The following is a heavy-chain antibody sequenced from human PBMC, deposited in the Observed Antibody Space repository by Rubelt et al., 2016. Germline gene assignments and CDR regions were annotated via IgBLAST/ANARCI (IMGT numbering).Heavy chain of an antibody. Sequence: QEPLQESGPGLVKPSETLSLTCTVSDASISSSYWSWIRQPPGKGLEWIGVISYSGATNYTPSLKSVVTIYIDTSKNQFYRNGSCVTAADTAEYHYARAGGSFASGPYYYGMDVWGRGTTVIVSS. CDR3: ARAGGSFASGPYYYGMDV. D-gene: IGHD1-26*01. CDR1: DASISSSY. CDR2: ISYSGAT. J-gene: IGHJ6*02. V-gene: IGHV4-59*01.